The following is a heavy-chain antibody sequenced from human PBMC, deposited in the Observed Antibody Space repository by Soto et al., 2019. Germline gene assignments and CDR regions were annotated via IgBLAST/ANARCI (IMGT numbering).Heavy chain of an antibody. J-gene: IGHJ4*02. V-gene: IGHV1-3*01. CDR2: INVGNGNT. CDR3: ARDRRQVPVLGLYYYDY. CDR1: GYTFIRYA. Sequence: QVQFVQSGAEVKKPGASVKVSCKASGYTFIRYAMHWVLQAPGQRREWMGWINVGNGNTKYSQKFQGRVTITRDTSASTAYVELISLTSEDTAVYYCARDRRQVPVLGLYYYDYWGQGTLVTVSS. D-gene: IGHD3-16*01.